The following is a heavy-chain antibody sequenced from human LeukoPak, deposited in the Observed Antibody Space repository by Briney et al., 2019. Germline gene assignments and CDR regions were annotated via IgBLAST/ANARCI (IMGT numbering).Heavy chain of an antibody. Sequence: SETLSLTCTVSTGSISSSSYYWGWIRQPPGKGLEWIGSIYYSGSTYYNPSLKSRVSISVDASKNQFSLKLTSLTAADTAVYYCARLGGEWELPRFDYWGQGSLVTVSS. J-gene: IGHJ4*02. CDR2: IYYSGST. D-gene: IGHD4-23*01. CDR3: ARLGGEWELPRFDY. CDR1: TGSISSSSYY. V-gene: IGHV4-39*01.